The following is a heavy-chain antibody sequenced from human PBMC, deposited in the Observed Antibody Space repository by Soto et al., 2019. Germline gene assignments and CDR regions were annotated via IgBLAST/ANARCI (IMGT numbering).Heavy chain of an antibody. D-gene: IGHD1-7*01. CDR1: GGSISNYR. CDR3: TRGTFETTAPFY. J-gene: IGHJ4*02. V-gene: IGHV4-4*07. Sequence: KTSETLSLTCTVSGGSISNYRWSWVRQPAGKGLEWIGRIFASGRTNYNPSLQSRVTMSVDTSKNQFSLKLNSVTAADTAVYYCTRGTFETTAPFYWGQGTLVTVSS. CDR2: IFASGRT.